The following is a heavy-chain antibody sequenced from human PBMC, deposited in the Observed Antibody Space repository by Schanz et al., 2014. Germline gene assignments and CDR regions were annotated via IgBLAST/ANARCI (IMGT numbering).Heavy chain of an antibody. CDR3: AKVAPAATYLDS. CDR1: GFTFHTYD. J-gene: IGHJ4*02. V-gene: IGHV3-30*14. D-gene: IGHD2-2*01. CDR2: ISHDGHRD. Sequence: DLEESGGGVVQPGRSLRLSCAASGFTFHTYDMHWVRQAPGKGLEWVAQISHDGHRDFYADSVKGRFTISRDNSMNTVYLQMNSLRSDDATVYYCAKVAPAATYLDSWGLGTLVTVAS.